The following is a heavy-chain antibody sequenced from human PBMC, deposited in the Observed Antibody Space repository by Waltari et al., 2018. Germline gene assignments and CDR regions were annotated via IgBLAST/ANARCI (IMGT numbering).Heavy chain of an antibody. CDR2: IIPSFGTA. CDR1: GDTVSGYA. J-gene: IGHJ3*02. Sequence: QVQLVQPRAEVTKPGPPVKASCKASGDTVSGYANSGGRQAPGPGREWMGGIIPSFGTANYAQKCQGRVTITTDESTSTAYMELSSLRSEDTAVYYCARGGVAGFLGDAFDIWGQGTMVTVSS. D-gene: IGHD2-15*01. V-gene: IGHV1-69*05. CDR3: ARGGVAGFLGDAFDI.